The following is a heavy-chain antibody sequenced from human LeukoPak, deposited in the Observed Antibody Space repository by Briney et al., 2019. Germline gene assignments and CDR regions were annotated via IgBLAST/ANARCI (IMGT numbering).Heavy chain of an antibody. Sequence: SETLSRTCTGYGGSISTYYWSWIRQPPGKGLEWLGYIDYSGSTNYKPALKSRVTISVDTSKNQFSLRLSSVTAADTATYYCARVGQGCFDLWGRGTLVTVSS. J-gene: IGHJ2*01. CDR1: GGSISTYY. CDR2: IDYSGST. V-gene: IGHV4-59*01. CDR3: ARVGQGCFDL.